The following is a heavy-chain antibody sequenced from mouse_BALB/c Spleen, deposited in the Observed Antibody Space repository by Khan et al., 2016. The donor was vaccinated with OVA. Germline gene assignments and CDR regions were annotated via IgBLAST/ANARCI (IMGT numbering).Heavy chain of an antibody. V-gene: IGHV9-3-1*01. CDR3: ARPPYFSHAIDN. Sequence: QIQLVQSGPELKKPGETVKISCKASGHTFTNFGMNWVKQAPGKGLKWMGWINTYTGEPTYAADFNGRFAFSLEASASTAYLQINNLTNEDTATYFCARPPYFSHAIDNWGQGTSVTVSS. CDR1: GHTFTNFG. J-gene: IGHJ4*01. D-gene: IGHD2-10*01. CDR2: INTYTGEP.